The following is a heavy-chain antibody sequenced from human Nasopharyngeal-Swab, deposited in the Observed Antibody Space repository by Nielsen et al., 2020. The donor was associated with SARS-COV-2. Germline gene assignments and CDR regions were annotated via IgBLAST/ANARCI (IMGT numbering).Heavy chain of an antibody. V-gene: IGHV3-53*04. Sequence: GGSLRLSCAASGFAVSRTYMTWVRQAPGKGLEWVSIIYGGGDTYYADSVKGRFTISRHNSENTLFLQMNSLRVEDTAMYYCASNWRYSSFVPRMAPAFDIWCQGTMVTVPS. D-gene: IGHD6-13*01. J-gene: IGHJ3*02. CDR3: ASNWRYSSFVPRMAPAFDI. CDR1: GFAVSRTY. CDR2: IYGGGDT.